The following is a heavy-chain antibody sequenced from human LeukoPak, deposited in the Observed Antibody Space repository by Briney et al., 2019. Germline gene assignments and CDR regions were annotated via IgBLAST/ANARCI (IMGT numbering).Heavy chain of an antibody. Sequence: GGSLRLSCAASGFTFSSCAMSWVRQAPGKGLEWVSAISDSGAYTYYADPVKGRFTISRDNSKNTLYLQMNSLRAQDTAVYYCAKDLPAVAGTVGWDVWGKGTTVTVSS. CDR2: ISDSGAYT. V-gene: IGHV3-23*01. CDR1: GFTFSSCA. D-gene: IGHD6-19*01. J-gene: IGHJ6*04. CDR3: AKDLPAVAGTVGWDV.